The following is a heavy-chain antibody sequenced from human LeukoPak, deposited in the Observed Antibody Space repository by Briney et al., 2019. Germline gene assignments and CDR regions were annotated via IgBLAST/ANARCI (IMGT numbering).Heavy chain of an antibody. CDR1: GGSVSSSTYY. J-gene: IGHJ3*02. Sequence: KTSETLSLTCTVSGGSVSSSTYYWDWIRQPPGQGLEWIGNIYDSGDTYYTPSPKSRVTMFVDTSKNQFSLKLRSVTAADPAVYYCARHGRPGYGGYENAFDIWGQGTMVTVSS. D-gene: IGHD5-12*01. CDR2: IYDSGDT. V-gene: IGHV4-39*01. CDR3: ARHGRPGYGGYENAFDI.